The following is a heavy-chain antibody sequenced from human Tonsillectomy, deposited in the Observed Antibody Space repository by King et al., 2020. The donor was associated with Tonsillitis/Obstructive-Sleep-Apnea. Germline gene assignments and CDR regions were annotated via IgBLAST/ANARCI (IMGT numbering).Heavy chain of an antibody. V-gene: IGHV4-30-2*01. CDR3: ARNDYGGKDAAFDI. CDR1: GASISSGGYS. D-gene: IGHD4-23*01. Sequence: QLQESGSGLVKPSQTLSLTCAVSGASISSGGYSWSWIRQPPGKGLEWIGYIYHSGTTYYNPSLKSRVTISVDKSKSQFSLELSSVTAADTAVYYCARNDYGGKDAAFDIWGQGTMVTVSS. J-gene: IGHJ3*02. CDR2: IYHSGTT.